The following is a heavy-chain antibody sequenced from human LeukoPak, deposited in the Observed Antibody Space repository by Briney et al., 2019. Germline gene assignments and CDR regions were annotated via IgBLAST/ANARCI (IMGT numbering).Heavy chain of an antibody. CDR1: GFTFSSYS. CDR3: ARDRDYGDYVDY. J-gene: IGHJ4*02. CDR2: ISSSSSYI. V-gene: IGHV3-21*01. D-gene: IGHD4-17*01. Sequence: SGGSLRLSCAASGFTFSSYSMNWVRQAPGKGLEWVSSISSSSSYIYYADSVKGRFTISRDNAKNSLYLQMNSLRAEDTAVYYCARDRDYGDYVDYWGQGTLVTVSS.